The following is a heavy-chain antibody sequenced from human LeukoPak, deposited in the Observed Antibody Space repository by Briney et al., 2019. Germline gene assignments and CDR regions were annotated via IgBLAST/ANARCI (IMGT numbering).Heavy chain of an antibody. CDR3: TRMGTYDY. Sequence: PGGSLRLSCAASGFSFSDAWMNWVRQAPGKGLEWVGRIKSRIEGGTTDYAAPVKGRFTISRDESKNTLYLQMNSLKTEDTAVYYCTRMGTYDYWGQGTLVTVSS. D-gene: IGHD5-24*01. J-gene: IGHJ4*02. CDR1: GFSFSDAW. CDR2: IKSRIEGGTT. V-gene: IGHV3-15*01.